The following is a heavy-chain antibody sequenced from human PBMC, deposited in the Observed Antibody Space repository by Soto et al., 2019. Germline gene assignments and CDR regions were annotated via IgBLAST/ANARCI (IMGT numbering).Heavy chain of an antibody. J-gene: IGHJ6*04. D-gene: IGHD4-4*01. CDR3: ARVLSVTYEADV. V-gene: IGHV1-46*03. CDR2: INPNGGST. CDR1: GYTFTSYY. Sequence: ASVKVSCKASGYTFTSYYMHWVRQAPGQGLEWMGIINPNGGSTSYAQRFQGRVTMTRDTSTSTVYMELSSLRSEDTAVYYCARVLSVTYEADVWGKGTTVTVSS.